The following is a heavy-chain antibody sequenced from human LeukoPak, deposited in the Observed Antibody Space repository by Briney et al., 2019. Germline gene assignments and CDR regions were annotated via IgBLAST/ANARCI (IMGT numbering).Heavy chain of an antibody. V-gene: IGHV3-53*01. Sequence: GGSLRLSCAASGFTVSSNYMSWVRQAPGKGLEWVSVIYSGGSTYYADSVKGRFTISRDNSKNALYLQMNSLRAEDTAVYYCARVPSAVLEWSLNWFDPWGQGTLVTVSS. J-gene: IGHJ5*02. CDR1: GFTVSSNY. D-gene: IGHD3-3*01. CDR3: ARVPSAVLEWSLNWFDP. CDR2: IYSGGST.